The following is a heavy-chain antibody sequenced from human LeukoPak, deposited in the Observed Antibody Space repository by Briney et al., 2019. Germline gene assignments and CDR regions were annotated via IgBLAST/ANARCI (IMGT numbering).Heavy chain of an antibody. CDR3: AKEELKHVVPAASFDY. J-gene: IGHJ4*02. D-gene: IGHD2-2*01. Sequence: PGGSLRLSCAASGFTFSSYSMNWVRQAPGKGLEWVSSISSSSSYIYYADSVKGRFTISRDNSKNTLYLQMNSLRAEDTAVYYCAKEELKHVVPAASFDYWGQGTLVTVSS. CDR2: ISSSSSYI. V-gene: IGHV3-21*04. CDR1: GFTFSSYS.